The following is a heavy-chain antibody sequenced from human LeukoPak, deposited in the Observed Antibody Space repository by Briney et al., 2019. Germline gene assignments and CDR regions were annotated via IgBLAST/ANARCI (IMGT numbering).Heavy chain of an antibody. CDR3: VRDVGDTATLLDS. CDR2: INNDGSST. D-gene: IGHD5-18*01. CDR1: GXTFSNYW. V-gene: IGHV3-74*01. Sequence: PGGSLRLSCAASGXTFSNYWMHWVRQAPGKGLVWVSRINNDGSSTSHADSVKGRFTISRDNAKNTLCLQMNGLSAEDTAVYYCVRDVGDTATLLDSWGQGTLVTVSS. J-gene: IGHJ4*02.